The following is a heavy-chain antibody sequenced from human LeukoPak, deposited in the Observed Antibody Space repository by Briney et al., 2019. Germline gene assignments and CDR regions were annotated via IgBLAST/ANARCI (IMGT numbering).Heavy chain of an antibody. V-gene: IGHV3-23*01. J-gene: IGHJ4*02. D-gene: IGHD3-22*01. CDR2: ISGSGGST. CDR1: GFTFSSYA. CDR3: AKDRQVNYYDSSGNFDY. Sequence: PGGSLRLSCAASGFTFSSYAMSWVRQAPGKGLEWVSAISGSGGSTYYADSVKGRFTISRDNSKNTLYLQMNSLRAEDTAVYYCAKDRQVNYYDSSGNFDYWGQGTLVTVSS.